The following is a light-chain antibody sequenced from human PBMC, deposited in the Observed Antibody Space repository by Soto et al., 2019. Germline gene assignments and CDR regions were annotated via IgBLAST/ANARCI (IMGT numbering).Light chain of an antibody. CDR3: QQYGVSPRT. J-gene: IGKJ1*01. V-gene: IGKV3-20*01. CDR2: GAS. Sequence: LTQSPDTLSSSPGESATVSCRASQSVSSSYLAWYKKKPGQPPRLLIYGASSRATGVPGRFSGSGSGTDFTLTITSLEPDDFAVYYCQQYGVSPRTFGQGTKVDIK. CDR1: QSVSSSY.